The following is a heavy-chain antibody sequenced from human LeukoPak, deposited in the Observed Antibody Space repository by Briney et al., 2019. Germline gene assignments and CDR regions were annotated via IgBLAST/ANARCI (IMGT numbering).Heavy chain of an antibody. J-gene: IGHJ3*02. CDR3: AREDSCSGGSCYSGAFDI. CDR1: GFTFSSYA. Sequence: GGSLRLSCAASGFTFSSYAMHWVRQAPGKGLEWVAVISYDGSNKYYADSVKGRFTISRDNSKNTLYLQMNSLRAEDTAVYYCAREDSCSGGSCYSGAFDIWGQGTMVTVSS. V-gene: IGHV3-30-3*01. CDR2: ISYDGSNK. D-gene: IGHD2-15*01.